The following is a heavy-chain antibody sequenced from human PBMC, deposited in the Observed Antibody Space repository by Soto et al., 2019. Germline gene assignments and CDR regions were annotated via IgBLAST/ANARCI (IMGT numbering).Heavy chain of an antibody. CDR2: STPDGRTI. J-gene: IGHJ4*02. CDR1: AFSFSTSW. V-gene: IGHV3-74*01. CDR3: ATAGTWRFDN. D-gene: IGHD1-1*01. Sequence: GGSLRLSCAASAFSFSTSWMHWVRQAPGEGLVWVSRSTPDGRTINYSDSAKDRLTISSDNAKNKQYLQMNILRVEETTVYFCATAGTWRFDNWGPGTL.